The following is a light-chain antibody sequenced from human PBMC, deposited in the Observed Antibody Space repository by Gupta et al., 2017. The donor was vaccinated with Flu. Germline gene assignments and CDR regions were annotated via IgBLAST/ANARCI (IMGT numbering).Light chain of an antibody. J-gene: IGKJ1*01. CDR2: LGS. CDR1: QSLLHSNGYHY. CDR3: RRCLPSPPRT. V-gene: IGKV2-28*01. Sequence: VRTHSPPSLPVTPGEPASISCMSSQSLLHSNGYHYLDWYLQKPGQSPQLLIYLGSNRASGVPDRFSGSGEGTDFILRMSRGDVEDVGVYQCRRCLPSPPRTFGQGTKVEIK.